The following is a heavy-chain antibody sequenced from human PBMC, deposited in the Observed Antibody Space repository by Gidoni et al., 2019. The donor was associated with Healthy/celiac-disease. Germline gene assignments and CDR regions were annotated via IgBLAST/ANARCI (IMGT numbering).Heavy chain of an antibody. J-gene: IGHJ4*02. Sequence: QVQLQQWGAGLLKPSETLSRTCAVYGGSFSGYYWSWIRQPPGKGLEWIGEINHSGSTNYNPSLKSRVTISVDTSKNQFSLKLSSVTAADTAVYYCASSYYYDSSGYQYYFDYWGQGTLVTVSS. CDR1: GGSFSGYY. CDR2: INHSGST. CDR3: ASSYYYDSSGYQYYFDY. D-gene: IGHD3-22*01. V-gene: IGHV4-34*01.